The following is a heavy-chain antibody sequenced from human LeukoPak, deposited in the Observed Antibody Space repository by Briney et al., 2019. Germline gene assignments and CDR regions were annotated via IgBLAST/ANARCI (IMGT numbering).Heavy chain of an antibody. CDR3: ARMNKAFVAGSYYFDY. CDR1: GFTFGSYS. V-gene: IGHV3-21*01. CDR2: ISSSSSYI. Sequence: GGSLRLSCAASGFTFGSYSMNWVRQAPGKGLEWVSSISSSSSYIYYADSVKGRFTISRDNAKNSLYLQMNSLRAEDTAVYYCARMNKAFVAGSYYFDYWGQGTLVTVSS. D-gene: IGHD3-16*01. J-gene: IGHJ4*02.